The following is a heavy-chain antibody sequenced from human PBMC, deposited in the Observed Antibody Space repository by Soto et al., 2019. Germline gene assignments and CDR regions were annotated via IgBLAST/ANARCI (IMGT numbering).Heavy chain of an antibody. D-gene: IGHD3-10*01. CDR1: GGSISSGGYY. CDR2: IYYSGST. CDR3: ARSATYYGSGSHYNLNWFDP. V-gene: IGHV4-31*03. J-gene: IGHJ5*02. Sequence: SETLSLTCTVSGGSISSGGYYWSWIRQHPGKGLEWIGYIYYSGSTYYNPSLKSRVTISVDTSKNQFSLKLSSVTAADTAVYYCARSATYYGSGSHYNLNWFDPWGQGTLVTVSS.